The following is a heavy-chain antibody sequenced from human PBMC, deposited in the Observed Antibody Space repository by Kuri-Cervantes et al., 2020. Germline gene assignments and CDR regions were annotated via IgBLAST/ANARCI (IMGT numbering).Heavy chain of an antibody. CDR1: GYTFTGYY. D-gene: IGHD3-10*01. Sequence: ASLKVSCKASGYTFTGYYMHWVRQAPGQGLEWMGWINPNSGGTNYAQKLQGRVTMTTDTSTSTAYMELRSLRSDDTAVYYCAREGKVVTMVRGVYYYYGMDVWGQGTTVTVSS. V-gene: IGHV1-2*02. CDR3: AREGKVVTMVRGVYYYYGMDV. CDR2: INPNSGGT. J-gene: IGHJ6*02.